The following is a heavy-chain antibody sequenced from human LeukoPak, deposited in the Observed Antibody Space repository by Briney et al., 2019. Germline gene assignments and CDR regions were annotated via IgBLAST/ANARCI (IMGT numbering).Heavy chain of an antibody. J-gene: IGHJ4*02. CDR2: IYYSGST. CDR1: GGSISSHY. Sequence: SETLSLTCTVSGGSISSHYWSWIRQPPGKGLEWIGYIYYSGSTNYNPSLQSRVTISVDTSKNQFSLKLSSVTAADTAVYYCARVVWYFDYWGQGTLVTVSS. V-gene: IGHV4-59*11. D-gene: IGHD2-8*01. CDR3: ARVVWYFDY.